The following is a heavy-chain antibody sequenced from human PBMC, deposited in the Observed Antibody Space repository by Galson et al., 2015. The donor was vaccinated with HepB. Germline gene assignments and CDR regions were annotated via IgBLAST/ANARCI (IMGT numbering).Heavy chain of an antibody. CDR1: GFTFSNAW. J-gene: IGHJ3*02. Sequence: SLRLSCAASGFTFSNAWMSWVRQAPGKGLEWVGRIKSKTDGGTTDYAAPVKGRFTISRDDSKNTLYLQMNSLKTEDTAVYYCTTTHWLLYAFDIWGQGTMVTVSS. CDR3: TTTHWLLYAFDI. CDR2: IKSKTDGGTT. V-gene: IGHV3-15*01. D-gene: IGHD2-2*02.